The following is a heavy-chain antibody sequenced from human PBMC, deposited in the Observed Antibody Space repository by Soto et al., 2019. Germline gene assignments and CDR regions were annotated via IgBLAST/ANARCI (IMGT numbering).Heavy chain of an antibody. CDR3: ARASSGGDHDAFDI. Sequence: GGSLRLSCAASGFTFSDYYMSWIRQAPGKGLEWVSYISSSGSTIYYADSVKGRFTISRDNAKNSLYLQMNSLRAEDTAVYYCARASSGGDHDAFDIWGQGTMVTVSS. CDR2: ISSSGSTI. CDR1: GFTFSDYY. V-gene: IGHV3-11*01. D-gene: IGHD3-22*01. J-gene: IGHJ3*02.